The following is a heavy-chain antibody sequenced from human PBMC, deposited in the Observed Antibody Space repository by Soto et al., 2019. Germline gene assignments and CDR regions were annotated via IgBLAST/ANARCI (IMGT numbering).Heavy chain of an antibody. CDR3: AKGPVNIVVGPFDI. Sequence: PXESLRLSCAASGFTFSSYAMSWVRQAPGKGLEWVSAISGSGGSTYYADSVKGRFTISRDNSKNTLYLQMNSLRAEDTAVYYCAKGPVNIVVGPFDIWGQGTMVTVSS. V-gene: IGHV3-23*01. D-gene: IGHD2-2*01. J-gene: IGHJ3*02. CDR2: ISGSGGST. CDR1: GFTFSSYA.